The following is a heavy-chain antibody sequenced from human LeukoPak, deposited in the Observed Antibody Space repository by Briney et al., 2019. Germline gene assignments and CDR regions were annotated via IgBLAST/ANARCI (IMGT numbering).Heavy chain of an antibody. D-gene: IGHD6-6*01. CDR2: INHSGST. J-gene: IGHJ5*02. CDR1: GGSFSGYY. V-gene: IGHV4-34*01. Sequence: TSETLSLTCAVYGGSFSGYYWSWIRQPPGKGLEWIGGINHSGSTNYNPSLKSRVTISVDTSKNQFSLKLSSVTAADTAVYYCARGRIAARPGWFDPWGQGTLVTVSS. CDR3: ARGRIAARPGWFDP.